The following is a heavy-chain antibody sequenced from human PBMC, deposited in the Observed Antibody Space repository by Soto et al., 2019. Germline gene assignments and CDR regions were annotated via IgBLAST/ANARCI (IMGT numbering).Heavy chain of an antibody. V-gene: IGHV3-9*01. D-gene: IGHD3-3*01. J-gene: IGHJ4*02. CDR1: GFTFDDYA. Sequence: LSLSCAASGFTFDDYAMHWVRQAPGKGLEWVSGISWNSGSIGYADSVKGRFTISRDNAKNSLYLQMNSLRAEDTALYYCAKDISVNYDFWSGFDYWGQGTLVTVSS. CDR3: AKDISVNYDFWSGFDY. CDR2: ISWNSGSI.